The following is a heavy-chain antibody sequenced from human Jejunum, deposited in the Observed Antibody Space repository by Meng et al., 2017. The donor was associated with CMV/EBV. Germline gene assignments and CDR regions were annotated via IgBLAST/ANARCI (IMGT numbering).Heavy chain of an antibody. CDR2: IHDTGST. CDR1: GGSIGSGDYY. CDR3: ARGSIFVSFDS. V-gene: IGHV4-30-4*08. J-gene: IGHJ4*02. Sequence: QVLRQESGQGLVKPSQTLSLTGSFSGGSIGSGDYYWSWIRQPPGKGLEWIGYIHDTGSTSHNPSLKSRVDISLGTSKNQFSLTLNSVTAEDTAVYFCARGSIFVSFDSWGQGTLVTVSS. D-gene: IGHD3-3*01.